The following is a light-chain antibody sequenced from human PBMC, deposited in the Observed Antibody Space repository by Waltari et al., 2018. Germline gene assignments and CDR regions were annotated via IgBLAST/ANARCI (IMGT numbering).Light chain of an antibody. J-gene: IGLJ1*01. CDR1: NRDVGGYKN. CDR2: DVT. CDR3: CSYAGSATFYV. Sequence: QSALTQPASVSGSPGQSITISCTGTNRDVGGYKNVPWYQQHQGKAPKLTISDVTKRPSGVSNRFSGSKAGNTAALTVSGLQAVDEADYFCCSYAGSATFYVFGTGTKVTVL. V-gene: IGLV2-23*02.